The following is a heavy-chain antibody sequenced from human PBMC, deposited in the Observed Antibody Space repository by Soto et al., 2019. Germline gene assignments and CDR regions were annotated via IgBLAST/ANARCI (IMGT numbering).Heavy chain of an antibody. V-gene: IGHV3-11*01. CDR1: GFTFSDYY. D-gene: IGHD2-15*01. Sequence: GGSLRLSCAASGFTFSDYYMSWIRQAPGKGLEWVSYISSSGSTIYYADSVKGPFTISRDNAKNTLYLQMNSLRAEDTAVYYCARAHDCSGGSCYWGGVPDFDYWGQGTLVTVSS. CDR2: ISSSGSTI. CDR3: ARAHDCSGGSCYWGGVPDFDY. J-gene: IGHJ4*02.